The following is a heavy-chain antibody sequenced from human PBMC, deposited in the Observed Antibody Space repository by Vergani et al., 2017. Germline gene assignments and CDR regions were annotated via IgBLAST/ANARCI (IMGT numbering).Heavy chain of an antibody. V-gene: IGHV4-59*01. CDR2: IYYSGST. Sequence: QVQLQESGPGLVKPSETLSLTCTVSGGSISSYYWSWIQQPPGKGLEWIGYIYYSGSTNYNPSLKSRVTISVDTSKNQFSLKLSSVTAADTAVYYWASSMVRGVISLDYWGQGTLVTVSS. CDR3: ASSMVRGVISLDY. D-gene: IGHD3-10*01. J-gene: IGHJ4*02. CDR1: GGSISSYY.